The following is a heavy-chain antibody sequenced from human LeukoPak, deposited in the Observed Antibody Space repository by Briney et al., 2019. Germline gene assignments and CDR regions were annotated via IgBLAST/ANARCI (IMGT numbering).Heavy chain of an antibody. CDR3: ATVKGQGAFEV. V-gene: IGHV3-23*01. CDR1: GFTFSYYA. J-gene: IGHJ3*01. Sequence: GGSLRLSCAGSGFTFSYYAMGWVRQAPGKGLEWVSAISDSGSGTYYADSVKGRYTISRDNSKKTLYVQMNSLRAEDTAIYYCATVKGQGAFEVWGPGTMVAASS. CDR2: ISDSGSGT.